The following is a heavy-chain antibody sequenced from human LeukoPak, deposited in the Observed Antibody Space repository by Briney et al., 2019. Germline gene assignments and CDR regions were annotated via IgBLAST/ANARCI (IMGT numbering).Heavy chain of an antibody. J-gene: IGHJ4*02. Sequence: PGGSLRLSCVFSGFTFSSYAMSWVRQAPGKGLEWVSSLSGSGGSTYYADSVKGRFTISRDNAKNSLYLQMNSLRAEDTAVYYCARRGSYFDYWGQGTLVTVSS. D-gene: IGHD1-26*01. CDR2: LSGSGGST. CDR3: ARRGSYFDY. V-gene: IGHV3-23*01. CDR1: GFTFSSYA.